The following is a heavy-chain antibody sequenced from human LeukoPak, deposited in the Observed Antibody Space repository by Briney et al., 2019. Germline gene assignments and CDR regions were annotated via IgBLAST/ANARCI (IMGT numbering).Heavy chain of an antibody. CDR3: ARDRDWSFDY. CDR2: IRGSSSAK. CDR1: GFAFSEYP. D-gene: IGHD3-9*01. J-gene: IGHJ4*02. V-gene: IGHV3-48*04. Sequence: PGGSLRLSCAASGFAFSEYPMNWVRQAPGKGLGWVSNIRGSSSAKNYADSVKGRFTISRDNAKNSLYLEMSSLRAEDTAVYHCARDRDWSFDYWGQGTLATVSS.